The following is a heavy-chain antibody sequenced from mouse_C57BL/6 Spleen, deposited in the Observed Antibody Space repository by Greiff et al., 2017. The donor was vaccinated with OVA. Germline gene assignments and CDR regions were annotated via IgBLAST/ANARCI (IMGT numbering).Heavy chain of an antibody. CDR3: ARHYYYGSSYWYFDV. Sequence: VQLQQSGAELVKPGASVKISCKASGYAFSSYWMNWVKQRPGKGLEWIGQIYPGDGATNYNGKFKGKATLTADKSSSTAYMQLSSLTSEDSAVYFCARHYYYGSSYWYFDVWGTGTTVTVSS. CDR1: GYAFSSYW. J-gene: IGHJ1*03. CDR2: IYPGDGAT. D-gene: IGHD1-1*01. V-gene: IGHV1-80*01.